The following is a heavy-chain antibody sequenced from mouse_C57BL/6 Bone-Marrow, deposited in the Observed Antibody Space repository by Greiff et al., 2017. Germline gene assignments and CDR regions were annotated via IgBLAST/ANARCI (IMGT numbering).Heavy chain of an antibody. CDR2: IYPRDGST. CDR3: ARHPWYLD. J-gene: IGHJ3*01. CDR1: GYTFTSYD. V-gene: IGHV1-85*01. Sequence: VQLQQSGPELVKPGASVKLSCKASGYTFTSYDINWVKQRPGQGLEWIGWIYPRDGSTKYNEKFKGKATLTVDPSSSTAYMELHSLTSEDAAVYCFARHPWYLDWGQGTLVTVSA. D-gene: IGHD5-1*01.